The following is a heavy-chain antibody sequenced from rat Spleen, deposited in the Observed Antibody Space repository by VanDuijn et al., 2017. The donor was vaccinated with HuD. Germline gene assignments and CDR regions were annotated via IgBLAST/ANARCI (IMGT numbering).Heavy chain of an antibody. CDR2: ISYDGSRP. V-gene: IGHV5-29*01. J-gene: IGHJ2*01. D-gene: IGHD1-4*01. CDR1: GFTFSDYY. Sequence: EVQLVESDGGLVQPGRSLKLSCAASGFTFSDYYMAWVRQAPTKGLEWVATISYDGSRPYFRDSVRGRFTISRDNAKSTLNLQMDSLRSEDTATYYCTTLDPGYYFDYWGQGVMVTVSS. CDR3: TTLDPGYYFDY.